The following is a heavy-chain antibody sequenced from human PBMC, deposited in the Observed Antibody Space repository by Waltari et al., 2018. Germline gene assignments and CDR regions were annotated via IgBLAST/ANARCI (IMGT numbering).Heavy chain of an antibody. J-gene: IGHJ4*02. CDR1: GFTFSSYA. CDR3: AARYNWNYS. D-gene: IGHD1-7*01. V-gene: IGHV3-23*01. Sequence: EAQLLESGGGLIQPGGSLRLSCAASGFTFSSYAMGWVRQAPGKGREWVSTTRASEDKTDYADSVKGRFTISRDNSKNTLYLQMNSLRAEDTAVYYCAARYNWNYSWGQGTLVTVSS. CDR2: TRASEDKT.